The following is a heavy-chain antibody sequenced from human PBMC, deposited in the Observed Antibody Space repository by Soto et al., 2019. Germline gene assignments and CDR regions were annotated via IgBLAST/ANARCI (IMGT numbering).Heavy chain of an antibody. J-gene: IGHJ6*02. CDR2: IIPIFGSA. Sequence: SVKVSCKASGGTFSSCAISWVRQAPGQGLEWMGGIIPIFGSANFAQKFQGRVTITADESTSTAYMELSSLRSEDTAIYYCAIGYGSVRDSYYYNMDVWGQGTRVTVSS. CDR3: AIGYGSVRDSYYYNMDV. CDR1: GGTFSSCA. D-gene: IGHD3-10*01. V-gene: IGHV1-69*13.